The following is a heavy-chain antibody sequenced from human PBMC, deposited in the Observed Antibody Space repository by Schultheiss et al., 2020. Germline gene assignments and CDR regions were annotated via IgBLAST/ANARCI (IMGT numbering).Heavy chain of an antibody. Sequence: ASVKVSCKASGYTFTGYYMHWVRQAPGQGLEWMGRINPNSGGTNYAQKFQGRVTMTTDTSTSTAYMELRSLRSDDTAVYYCARLVRQLVHAFDYWGQGTLVTVSS. CDR1: GYTFTGYY. D-gene: IGHD6-13*01. V-gene: IGHV1-2*06. CDR2: INPNSGGT. CDR3: ARLVRQLVHAFDY. J-gene: IGHJ4*02.